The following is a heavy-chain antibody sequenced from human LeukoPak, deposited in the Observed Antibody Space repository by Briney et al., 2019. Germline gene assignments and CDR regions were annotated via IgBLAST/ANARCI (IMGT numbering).Heavy chain of an antibody. CDR3: AKVGVRLGGDY. CDR2: ISSSSSYT. V-gene: IGHV3-11*05. Sequence: GGSLRLSCAASGFTFSDYYMSWIRQAPGKGLEWVSYISSSSSYTNYADSVKGRFTISRDNAKNSLYLQMNSLRAEDTAVYYCAKVGVRLGGDYWGQGTLVTVSS. D-gene: IGHD3-16*01. CDR1: GFTFSDYY. J-gene: IGHJ4*02.